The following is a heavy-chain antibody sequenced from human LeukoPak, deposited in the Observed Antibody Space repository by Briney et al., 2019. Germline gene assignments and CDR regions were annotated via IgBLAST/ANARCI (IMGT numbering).Heavy chain of an antibody. Sequence: GGSLRLSCAASGFTFSSYWMSWVRQAPGKGLEWVANIKQDGSEMYYVDSVKGRFTISRDNTKNSLFLHMSSLRAEDTAVYFCASSYFDNSLHAYDIWGQGTMVTVSS. D-gene: IGHD3-22*01. CDR2: IKQDGSEM. CDR1: GFTFSSYW. CDR3: ASSYFDNSLHAYDI. V-gene: IGHV3-7*01. J-gene: IGHJ3*02.